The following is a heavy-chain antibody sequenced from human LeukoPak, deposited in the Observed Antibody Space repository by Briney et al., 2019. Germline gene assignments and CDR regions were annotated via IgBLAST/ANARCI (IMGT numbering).Heavy chain of an antibody. CDR3: ARPPSITNPYYGMDV. CDR2: ISSSGGTI. V-gene: IGHV3-48*03. D-gene: IGHD3-16*01. Sequence: GGSLRLSCAASGFIFSSYDMNWLRQAPGKGLEWVSYISSSGGTIYYTDSVKGRFTISRDNAKNSLYLQMNSLRAEDTAVYYCARPPSITNPYYGMDVWGQGTTVTVSS. J-gene: IGHJ6*02. CDR1: GFIFSSYD.